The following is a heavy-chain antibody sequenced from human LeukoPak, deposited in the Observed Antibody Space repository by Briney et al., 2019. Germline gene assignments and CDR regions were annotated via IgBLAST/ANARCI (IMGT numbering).Heavy chain of an antibody. Sequence: GGSLRLSCAASGFTFSDYYMSWIRQAPGKGLEWVSYISSSGSTIYYADSVKGRFTISRDNAKNSLYLQMNSLRAEDTAVYYCARDTPGFAYYYYYYYMDVWGKGTTVTVSS. D-gene: IGHD1-1*01. CDR3: ARDTPGFAYYYYYYYMDV. V-gene: IGHV3-11*04. J-gene: IGHJ6*03. CDR2: ISSSGSTI. CDR1: GFTFSDYY.